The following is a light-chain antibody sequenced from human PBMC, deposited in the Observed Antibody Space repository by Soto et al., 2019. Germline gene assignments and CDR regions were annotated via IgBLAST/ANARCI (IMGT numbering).Light chain of an antibody. CDR1: STDFENYNL. J-gene: IGLJ2*01. CDR3: SSYAGSSDRVV. CDR2: EGT. Sequence: QAALTQPASLSGAPGQSIPISCTRSSTDFENYNLVSWYQHCPDKAPKLIIYEGTKLPSEISDRFSGSESDTTASLIISGLQPEDEADYYCSSYAGSSDRVVFGGGTKLTVL. V-gene: IGLV2-23*01.